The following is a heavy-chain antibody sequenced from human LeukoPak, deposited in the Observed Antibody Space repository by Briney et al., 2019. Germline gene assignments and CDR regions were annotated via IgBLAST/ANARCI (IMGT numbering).Heavy chain of an antibody. CDR2: ISGSGGST. V-gene: IGHV3-23*01. CDR1: GFTFSSSA. CDR3: AKVADARGAFDY. J-gene: IGHJ4*02. Sequence: GGSLRLSCAASGFTFSSSAMSRVRQAPGKGLEWVSSISGSGGSTFYADSVKGRFTISRDNSKNTLYLQMDSLRAEDTAVYCCAKVADARGAFDYWGQGTLVTVSS.